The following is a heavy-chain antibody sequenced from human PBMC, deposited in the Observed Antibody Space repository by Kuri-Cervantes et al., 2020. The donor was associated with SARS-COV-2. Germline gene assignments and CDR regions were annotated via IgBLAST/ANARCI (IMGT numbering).Heavy chain of an antibody. Sequence: SQTLSLTCAVSGGSISSGGYSWSWIRRPPGEGLEWIGYIYHSGSTYFNPSLKSRVTLSADRSKNQFSLNLTSVTAADTAVYYCARVDSSLTIDYWGQGTLVTVSS. CDR1: GGSISSGGYS. J-gene: IGHJ4*02. CDR3: ARVDSSLTIDY. V-gene: IGHV4-30-2*01. D-gene: IGHD6-13*01. CDR2: IYHSGST.